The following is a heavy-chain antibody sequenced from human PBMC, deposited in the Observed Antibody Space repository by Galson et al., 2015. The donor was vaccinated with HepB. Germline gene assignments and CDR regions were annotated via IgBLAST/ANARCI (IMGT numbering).Heavy chain of an antibody. CDR2: IDWDDDK. CDR3: ARIQGPTLGDYVGAFDI. J-gene: IGHJ3*02. D-gene: IGHD4-17*01. Sequence: PALVKPTPPLTLTCTFSGFSLSTSGMCVSWIRPPPGKALEWLARIDWDDDKYCSTSLKTRLTISKDTSKNQVVLTMTNMDPVDTATYYCARIQGPTLGDYVGAFDIWGQGAMVTASS. CDR1: GFSLSTSGMC. V-gene: IGHV2-70*11.